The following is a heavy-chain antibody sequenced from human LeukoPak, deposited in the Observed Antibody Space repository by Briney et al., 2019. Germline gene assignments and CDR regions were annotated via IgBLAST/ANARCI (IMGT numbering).Heavy chain of an antibody. CDR3: ARDPLPTGGYDFWSGYYTVNAFDI. Sequence: GGSLRLSCAASGFTFSDYYMSWIRQAPGKGLEWVSYISSSGSTIYYADSVKGRFTISRDNAKNSLYLQMNSLRAEDTAVYYCARDPLPTGGYDFWSGYYTVNAFDIWGQGTMATVSS. D-gene: IGHD3-3*01. CDR2: ISSSGSTI. J-gene: IGHJ3*02. V-gene: IGHV3-11*04. CDR1: GFTFSDYY.